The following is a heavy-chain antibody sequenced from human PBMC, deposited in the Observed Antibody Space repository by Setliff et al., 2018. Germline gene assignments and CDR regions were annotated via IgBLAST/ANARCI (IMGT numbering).Heavy chain of an antibody. J-gene: IGHJ5*02. V-gene: IGHV4-61*02. Sequence: SETLSLTCTVSGGSITDENSWWAWIRQPAGKRPEWLGLIYIRGGTDYNPSLKSRVTISLDTSRDQSSLNLTSVTAADTAVYYCAVDHVTNIAESGYGYTRIDPWGQGIPVTVS. CDR1: GGSITDENSW. CDR2: IYIRGGT. CDR3: AVDHVTNIAESGYGYTRIDP. D-gene: IGHD6-19*01.